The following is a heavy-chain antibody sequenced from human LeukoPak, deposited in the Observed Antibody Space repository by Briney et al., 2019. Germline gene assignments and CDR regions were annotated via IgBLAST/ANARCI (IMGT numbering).Heavy chain of an antibody. V-gene: IGHV3-21*01. CDR3: AGYIAAAGTGYDY. Sequence: PGGSLRLSCAASGFSFSSLAMSWVRQAPGKGLEWVSSISSSSSYIYYADSVKGRFTISRDNAKNSLYLQMNSLRAEDTAVYYCAGYIAAAGTGYDYWGQGTLVTVSS. J-gene: IGHJ4*02. D-gene: IGHD6-13*01. CDR2: ISSSSSYI. CDR1: GFSFSSLA.